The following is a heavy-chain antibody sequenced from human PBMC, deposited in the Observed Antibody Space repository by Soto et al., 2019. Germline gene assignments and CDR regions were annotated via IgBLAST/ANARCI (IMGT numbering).Heavy chain of an antibody. Sequence: SETLSLTCTVSGGSISSYYWSWIRQPPGKGLEWIGYIYYSGSTNYNPSLKSRVTISVDTSKNQFSLKLSSVTAADTAVYYCAAAGDWYYFDYWGQGTLVTVSS. J-gene: IGHJ4*02. CDR3: AAAGDWYYFDY. D-gene: IGHD6-13*01. V-gene: IGHV4-59*01. CDR2: IYYSGST. CDR1: GGSISSYY.